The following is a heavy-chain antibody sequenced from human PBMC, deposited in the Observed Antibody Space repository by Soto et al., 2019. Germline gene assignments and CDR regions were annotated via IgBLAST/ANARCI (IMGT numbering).Heavy chain of an antibody. CDR2: IYPGDSDT. J-gene: IGHJ6*02. Sequence: PGESLKISCKGSGYSFTSYWIGWVRQMPGKGLEWMGIIYPGDSDTRYSPSFQSQVTISADKSISTAYLQWSSLKASDTAMYYCARHVLTCSASPCYGVDVWGQGTTVTVSS. CDR3: ARHVLTCSASPCYGVDV. CDR1: GYSFTSYW. D-gene: IGHD6-25*01. V-gene: IGHV5-51*01.